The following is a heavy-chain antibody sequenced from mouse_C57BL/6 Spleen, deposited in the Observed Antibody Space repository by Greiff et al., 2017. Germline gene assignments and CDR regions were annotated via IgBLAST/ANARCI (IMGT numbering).Heavy chain of an antibody. D-gene: IGHD2-5*01. CDR2: IHPNSGST. Sequence: QVQLQQPGAELVKPGASVKLSCKASGYTFTSYWMHWVKQRPGQGLEWIGMIHPNSGSTNYNEKFKSKATLTVDKSSSTAYMQISSLTSEDSAVYYCARRRSNYDYAMDYWGQGTSVTVSS. J-gene: IGHJ4*01. CDR3: ARRRSNYDYAMDY. CDR1: GYTFTSYW. V-gene: IGHV1-64*01.